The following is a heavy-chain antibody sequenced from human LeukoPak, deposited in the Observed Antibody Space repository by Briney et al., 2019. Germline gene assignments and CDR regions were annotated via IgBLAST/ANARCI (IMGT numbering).Heavy chain of an antibody. CDR3: ARGSHSSGWYVKYYYYMDV. Sequence: SETLTLTCAVYGGSFSGYYWSWIRQPPGKGLEWIGEINHSGSTKYNPSFKSRVTISVDTSKNQFSLKLSSVTAADTAVYYCARGSHSSGWYVKYYYYMDVWGKGTTVTVSS. D-gene: IGHD6-19*01. V-gene: IGHV4-34*01. CDR2: INHSGST. CDR1: GGSFSGYY. J-gene: IGHJ6*03.